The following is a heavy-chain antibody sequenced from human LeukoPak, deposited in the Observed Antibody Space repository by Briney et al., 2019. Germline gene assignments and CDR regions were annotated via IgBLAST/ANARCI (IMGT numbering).Heavy chain of an antibody. Sequence: GGSLRLSCAASGFTFSSYWMHWVRQAPGKGLVWVSRINTDGSSTSYADSVKGRFTISRDNAKNTLYLQMNSLRAEDTAVNYCARGDYDFWSGPTHYDYWGQGILVTVSS. D-gene: IGHD3-3*01. CDR2: INTDGSST. CDR1: GFTFSSYW. J-gene: IGHJ4*02. CDR3: ARGDYDFWSGPTHYDY. V-gene: IGHV3-74*01.